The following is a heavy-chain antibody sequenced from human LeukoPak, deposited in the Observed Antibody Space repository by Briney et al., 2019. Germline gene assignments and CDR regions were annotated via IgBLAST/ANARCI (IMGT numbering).Heavy chain of an antibody. Sequence: SETLSLTCTVSGGSVSSGSYYWSWIRQPPGTGLEWIGEINHSGSTNYNPSLKSRVTISVDTSKNQFSLKLSSVTAADTAVYYCARVRGVWIAAADNGYFDYWGQGTLVTVSS. CDR1: GGSVSSGSYY. CDR3: ARVRGVWIAAADNGYFDY. V-gene: IGHV4-39*07. CDR2: INHSGST. J-gene: IGHJ4*02. D-gene: IGHD6-13*01.